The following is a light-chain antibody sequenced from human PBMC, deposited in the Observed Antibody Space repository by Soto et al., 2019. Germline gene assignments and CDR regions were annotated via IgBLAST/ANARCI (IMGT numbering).Light chain of an antibody. V-gene: IGKV1-5*03. CDR2: RAS. Sequence: DIPLTQSPSTLSASVGDRVTITCRASQSISSWLAWYQQKPGKAPKLLIYRASTLESGVPSRFSGSGSRTEFTLTIRGLQPDDFATYYCQQYHSFSLTFGGGTKVEIK. CDR1: QSISSW. J-gene: IGKJ4*01. CDR3: QQYHSFSLT.